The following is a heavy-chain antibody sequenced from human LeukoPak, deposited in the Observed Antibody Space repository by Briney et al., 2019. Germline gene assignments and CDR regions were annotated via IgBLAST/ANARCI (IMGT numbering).Heavy chain of an antibody. D-gene: IGHD3-16*02. CDR2: IKQDGSEK. CDR3: ARERGYDYVWGSYRYGGDYFDY. J-gene: IGHJ4*02. V-gene: IGHV3-7*03. Sequence: PGGSLRLSCAASGFTFSSYWMSWVRQAPGKGLEWVANIKQDGSEKYYVDSVKGRFTISRDNAKNSLYLQMNSLRAEDTAVYHCARERGYDYVWGSYRYGGDYFDYWGQGTPVTVSS. CDR1: GFTFSSYW.